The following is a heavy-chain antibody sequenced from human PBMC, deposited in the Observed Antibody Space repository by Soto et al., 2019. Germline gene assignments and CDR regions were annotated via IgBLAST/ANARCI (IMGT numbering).Heavy chain of an antibody. J-gene: IGHJ4*02. CDR2: ISGTGYSR. Sequence: EVQLLESGGGLVQPGGSLTLSCAASGFPFSGYSLSWVRQTPGKGLEGVAGISGTGYSRYHADSVMGRFSISRDNFKSTLYLELSSLRAEDTGLYYCAKSRGDSWPTYFFDLWGQGTLVTVSS. D-gene: IGHD6-13*01. CDR3: AKSRGDSWPTYFFDL. CDR1: GFPFSGYS. V-gene: IGHV3-23*01.